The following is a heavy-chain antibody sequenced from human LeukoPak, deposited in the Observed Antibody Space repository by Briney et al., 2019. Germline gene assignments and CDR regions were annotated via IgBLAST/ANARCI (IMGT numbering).Heavy chain of an antibody. J-gene: IGHJ6*02. Sequence: GGSLRLSCAASGFTFSSYVMSWVRQAPGKGLEWVSGISGSGGSTFYADSVKGRFTISRDNSKSTLYLQMNSLRAEDTAVYYCAKVASQRGYSYGYYYYGMDVWGQGTTVTVSS. CDR3: AKVASQRGYSYGYYYYGMDV. CDR1: GFTFSSYV. D-gene: IGHD5-18*01. V-gene: IGHV3-23*01. CDR2: ISGSGGST.